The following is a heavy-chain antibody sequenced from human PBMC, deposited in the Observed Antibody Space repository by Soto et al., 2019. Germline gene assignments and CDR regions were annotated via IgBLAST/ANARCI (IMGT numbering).Heavy chain of an antibody. CDR2: ISGGSSTM. CDR3: AIDSSSWDY. Sequence: EVQLVESGGGLVQPGGSLRLSCAASGFTFNTYSMHLVRTAPGTGLEWDSYISGGSSTMYYADAVKGRFTISRDNAENLLYVQMNSLRYEDTAVYYCAIDSSSWDYWGQGSLVTVSS. D-gene: IGHD6-13*01. J-gene: IGHJ4*02. V-gene: IGHV3-48*02. CDR1: GFTFNTYS.